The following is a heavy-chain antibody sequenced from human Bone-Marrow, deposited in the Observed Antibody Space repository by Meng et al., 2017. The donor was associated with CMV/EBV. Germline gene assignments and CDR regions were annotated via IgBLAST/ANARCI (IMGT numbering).Heavy chain of an antibody. CDR3: AKGDLWLGELFYYFDY. Sequence: GESLKIACAVSGFTFSSYAMSWDRQAPRKGLEWVSVIYSGGSSTYYGVSVKGWFTIARDNSKNTLYLQMNSLRAEDTAVYYCAKGDLWLGELFYYFDYWGQGTLVTVSS. D-gene: IGHD3-10*01. CDR2: IYSGGSST. V-gene: IGHV3-23*03. CDR1: GFTFSSYA. J-gene: IGHJ4*02.